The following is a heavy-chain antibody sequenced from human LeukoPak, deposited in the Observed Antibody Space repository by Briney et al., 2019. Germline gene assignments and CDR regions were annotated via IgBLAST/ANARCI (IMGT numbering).Heavy chain of an antibody. D-gene: IGHD1-26*01. Sequence: GGSLRLSCAASGFTFSSYSMNWVRQAPGKGLEWVSSISSSSSYIYYADSVKGRFTISRDNAKNSLYLQMNSLRAEDTAVYYCARDSPQSAGEYWGQGTMVTVSS. CDR1: GFTFSSYS. CDR2: ISSSSSYI. J-gene: IGHJ4*01. V-gene: IGHV3-21*01. CDR3: ARDSPQSAGEY.